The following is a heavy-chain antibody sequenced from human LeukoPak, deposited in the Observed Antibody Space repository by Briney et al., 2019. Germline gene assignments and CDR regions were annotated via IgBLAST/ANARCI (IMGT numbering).Heavy chain of an antibody. D-gene: IGHD6-13*01. CDR2: LNPNSGGT. Sequence: ASVKVSCKASGYTFTGYYMHWVRQAPGQGLEWMGWLNPNSGGTNYAQKLQGRVTMTRDTSISTAYMELSRLRSDDTAVYYCARDLHRAGYSSMGEFDPWGQGTLVTVSS. V-gene: IGHV1-2*02. CDR1: GYTFTGYY. J-gene: IGHJ5*02. CDR3: ARDLHRAGYSSMGEFDP.